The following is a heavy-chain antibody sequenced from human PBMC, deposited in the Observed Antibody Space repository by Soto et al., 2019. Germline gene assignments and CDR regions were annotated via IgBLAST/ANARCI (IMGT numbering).Heavy chain of an antibody. J-gene: IGHJ4*02. CDR1: GGSISTYY. CDR3: ARDPPLPAAMGD. D-gene: IGHD2-2*01. V-gene: IGHV4-59*01. Sequence: PSETLSLTCTVSGGSISTYYWTWIRQSPGKGPEWIGYVYHSGTTNYNPSLESRVTMSLDTSKNQFSLKLSAVTTADTAVYYCARDPPLPAAMGDWGQGTLVTVSS. CDR2: VYHSGTT.